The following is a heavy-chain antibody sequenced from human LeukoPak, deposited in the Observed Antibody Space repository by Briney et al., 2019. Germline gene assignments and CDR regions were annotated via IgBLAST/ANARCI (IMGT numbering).Heavy chain of an antibody. CDR2: IYSGGST. CDR3: AQHYDSSGYYYEAFDY. V-gene: IGHV3-66*01. CDR1: GFTVSSNY. Sequence: GGSLRLSCAVSGFTVSSNYMSWVRQAPGKGLEWVSVIYSGGSTYYADSVKGRFTISRDNSKNTLYLQMNSLRAEDTAVYYCAQHYDSSGYYYEAFDYWGQGTQVTVSS. D-gene: IGHD3-22*01. J-gene: IGHJ4*02.